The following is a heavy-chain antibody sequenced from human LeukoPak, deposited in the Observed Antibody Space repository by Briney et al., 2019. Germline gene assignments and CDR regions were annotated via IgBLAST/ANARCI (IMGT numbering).Heavy chain of an antibody. J-gene: IGHJ3*01. CDR3: ARGTGGYQYDY. V-gene: IGHV5-51*01. D-gene: IGHD4-11*01. CDR1: GYTFTNHW. Sequence: GESLKISCQASGYTFTNHWVAWVRQVPGKGLEWLGIVDPYDADTRYGPSFEGQVTISADKSINTAFLQWRSLKASDTAIYFCARGTGGYQYDYWGQGTMVTVSS. CDR2: VDPYDADT.